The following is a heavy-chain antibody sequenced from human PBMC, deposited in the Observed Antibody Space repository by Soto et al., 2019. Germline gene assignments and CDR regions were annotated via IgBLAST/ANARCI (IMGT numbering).Heavy chain of an antibody. D-gene: IGHD6-13*01. Sequence: EVQLVESGGGLVQPGGSLRLSCAASGFTFSSYWMHWFRQAPGKGLVWVSRINSDGSSTSYEDSVKGRFTISRDNAKNTLYLQMNSLRAEDTAVYYCARARAIAAAGISWFDPWGKGTLVTVSS. CDR1: GFTFSSYW. CDR3: ARARAIAAAGISWFDP. V-gene: IGHV3-74*01. J-gene: IGHJ5*02. CDR2: INSDGSST.